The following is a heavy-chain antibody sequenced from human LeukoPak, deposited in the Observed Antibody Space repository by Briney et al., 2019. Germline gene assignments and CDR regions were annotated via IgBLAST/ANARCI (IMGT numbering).Heavy chain of an antibody. CDR3: ARDVRDYGGNSGFDY. J-gene: IGHJ4*01. CDR1: GYFFRDYY. V-gene: IGHV1-2*02. Sequence: ASVKVSCKASGYFFRDYYMHWVRQAPGQGLEWMGWINPSSGDANYAQKFQGRVTMTSDTSISTAYSELNRLRADDTAIYFCARDVRDYGGNSGFDYWGQGSLVIVSS. D-gene: IGHD4-23*01. CDR2: INPSSGDA.